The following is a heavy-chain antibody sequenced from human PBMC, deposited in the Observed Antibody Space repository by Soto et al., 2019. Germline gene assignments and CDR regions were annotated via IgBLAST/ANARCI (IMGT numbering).Heavy chain of an antibody. J-gene: IGHJ6*02. D-gene: IGHD3-10*01. CDR3: ARGIGGWFGVAYYYGMDV. CDR2: IRPYNGNT. V-gene: IGHV1-18*01. CDR1: GYTFTSYG. Sequence: QVQLVQSGAEVKKPGASVKVSCKASGYTFTSYGISWVRQAPGPGLEWMGWIRPYNGNTNDTQKHQGRVTMTTDTSTSTAYMDLRSLRSDDTAVYYCARGIGGWFGVAYYYGMDVWGQGTTVTVSS.